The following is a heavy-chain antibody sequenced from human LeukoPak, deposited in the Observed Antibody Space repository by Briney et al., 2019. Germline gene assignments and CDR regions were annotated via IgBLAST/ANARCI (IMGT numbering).Heavy chain of an antibody. CDR2: INHSGST. CDR3: ARGNGHSSGWPQGDY. J-gene: IGHJ4*02. CDR1: GGSFSGYY. D-gene: IGHD6-19*01. Sequence: PSETLSLTCAVYGGSFSGYYWSWIRQPPGKGLEWIGEINHSGSTNYNPSLKSRVTISVDTSKNQFSLKLSSVTAADTAVYYCARGNGHSSGWPQGDYWGQGTLVTVSS. V-gene: IGHV4-34*01.